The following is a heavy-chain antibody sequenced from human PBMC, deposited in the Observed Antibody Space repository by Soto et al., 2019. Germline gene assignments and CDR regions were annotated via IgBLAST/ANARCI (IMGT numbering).Heavy chain of an antibody. CDR3: AREFSISHINYFDF. Sequence: QVQLQESGPGRVKPSETLSLTCTVSRFSISIDRYYWTWIRQSPGKGLEWIGYISHTGFTKYNPYLESRVTIAVDTSKNQFSLKLRSVTAADTAGYYCAREFSISHINYFDFWGQGTMVSVSS. CDR2: ISHTGFT. CDR1: RFSISIDRYY. J-gene: IGHJ4*02. D-gene: IGHD2-21*01. V-gene: IGHV4-61*01.